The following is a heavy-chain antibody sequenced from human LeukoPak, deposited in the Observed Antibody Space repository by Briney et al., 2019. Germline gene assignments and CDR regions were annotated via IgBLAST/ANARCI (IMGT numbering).Heavy chain of an antibody. CDR2: INPSSGGT. CDR1: GYTFTGYY. V-gene: IGHV1-2*02. Sequence: LRASVKVSCKASGYTFTGYYMHWVRQAPGQGLEWMGWINPSSGGTNYAQKFQGRVAMTRDTSISTAYMELNRLRSDDTAVYYCASGFMGYDRSGYYDDAFDIWGQGTMVTVSS. CDR3: ASGFMGYDRSGYYDDAFDI. D-gene: IGHD3-22*01. J-gene: IGHJ3*02.